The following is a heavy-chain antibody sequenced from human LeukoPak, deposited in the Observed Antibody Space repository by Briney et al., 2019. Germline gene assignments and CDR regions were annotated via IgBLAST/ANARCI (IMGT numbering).Heavy chain of an antibody. CDR2: IYYSGST. V-gene: IGHV4-59*01. CDR3: ARDRGVVGAFDI. J-gene: IGHJ3*02. CDR1: GGSISSYY. Sequence: PSETLSLTCTVSGGSISSYYWSWIRQPPGKGLEWIGYIYYSGSTNYNPSLKSRVTISVDTSKNQFSLKLSSVTAADTAVYHCARDRGVVGAFDIWGQGTMVTVSS.